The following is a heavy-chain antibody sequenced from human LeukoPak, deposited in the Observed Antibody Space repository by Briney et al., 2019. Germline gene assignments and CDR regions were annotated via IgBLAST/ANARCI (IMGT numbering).Heavy chain of an antibody. CDR2: IYYSGST. Sequence: PSQTLSLTCTVSGGSISSGDYYWSWMRQPPGKGLEWIGYIYYSGSTYYNPSLKSRVTISVDTSKNQFSLKLSSVTAAATAVYYCARERHIFGVVIDVWFDPWGQGTLVTVSS. V-gene: IGHV4-30-4*08. J-gene: IGHJ5*02. CDR3: ARERHIFGVVIDVWFDP. D-gene: IGHD3-3*02. CDR1: GGSISSGDYY.